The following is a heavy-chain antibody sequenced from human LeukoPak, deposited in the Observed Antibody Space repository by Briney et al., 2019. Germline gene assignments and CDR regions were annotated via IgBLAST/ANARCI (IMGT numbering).Heavy chain of an antibody. J-gene: IGHJ4*02. CDR3: ARPSGSIFDY. Sequence: SETLSLTCAVYGGSFSGYYWSWIRQPPGKGLEWIGEINHSGSTNYNPSLKSRVTISVDTSKNQFSLKLSSVTAADTAVYYCARPSGSIFDYWGQGTLVTVSS. CDR1: GGSFSGYY. CDR2: INHSGST. D-gene: IGHD1-26*01. V-gene: IGHV4-34*01.